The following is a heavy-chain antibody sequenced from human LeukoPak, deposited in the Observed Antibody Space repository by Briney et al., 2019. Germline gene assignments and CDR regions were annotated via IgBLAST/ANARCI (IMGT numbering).Heavy chain of an antibody. D-gene: IGHD3-16*01. J-gene: IGHJ6*02. CDR1: GYSISSGYY. Sequence: SETLSLTCAVSGYSISSGYYWGWIRQPPGKGLEWIGSIYHSGSTYYNPSLKSRVTISVDTSKNQFSLKLSSVTAADTAVYYCASLGVGGPPHVWGQGTTVTVSS. CDR2: IYHSGST. CDR3: ASLGVGGPPHV. V-gene: IGHV4-38-2*01.